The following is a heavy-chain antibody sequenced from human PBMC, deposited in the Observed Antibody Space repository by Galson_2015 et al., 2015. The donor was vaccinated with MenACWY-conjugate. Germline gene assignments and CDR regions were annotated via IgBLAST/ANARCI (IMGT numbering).Heavy chain of an antibody. Sequence: SVKVSCRASGYTFTSYYMHWVRQAPGQGLEWMGIINPSGGSTSYAQKFQGRVTMTRDTSTSTVYMELSSLRSEDTAVYYCASGTVAGTIYPYYYYMDVWGKGTPVTVSS. CDR2: INPSGGST. V-gene: IGHV1-46*03. J-gene: IGHJ6*03. CDR3: ASGTVAGTIYPYYYYMDV. CDR1: GYTFTSYY. D-gene: IGHD6-19*01.